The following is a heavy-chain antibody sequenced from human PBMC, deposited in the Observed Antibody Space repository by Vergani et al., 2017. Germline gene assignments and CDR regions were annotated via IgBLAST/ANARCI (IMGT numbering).Heavy chain of an antibody. D-gene: IGHD2-2*01. CDR2: ISSSSSTI. J-gene: IGHJ6*02. CDR1: GFTFSSYS. Sequence: EVQLVESGGGLVQPGGSLRLSCAASGFTFSSYSMNWVRQAPGKGLEWGSYISSSSSTIYYADSVKGRFTISRDNAKNSLYLQMNSLRAEDTAVYYCARDAHGWHCSSTSCSNYYYYGMDVWGQGTTVTVSS. CDR3: ARDAHGWHCSSTSCSNYYYYGMDV. V-gene: IGHV3-48*01.